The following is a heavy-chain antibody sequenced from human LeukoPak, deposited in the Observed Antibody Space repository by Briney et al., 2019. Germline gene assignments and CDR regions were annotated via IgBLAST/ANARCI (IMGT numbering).Heavy chain of an antibody. V-gene: IGHV3-30*02. CDR1: RFTFSSYG. D-gene: IGHD6-19*01. Sequence: GGSLRLSCAVSRFTFSSYGMHWVRQAPGKGLEWVAFIRYDGSNEYYADSVKGRFTISRDNSKNTLYLQMNSLRDEDTAMYYCAKDPLAYPVAGTNRYMGFWGRGTTVTVSS. CDR3: AKDPLAYPVAGTNRYMGF. J-gene: IGHJ6*03. CDR2: IRYDGSNE.